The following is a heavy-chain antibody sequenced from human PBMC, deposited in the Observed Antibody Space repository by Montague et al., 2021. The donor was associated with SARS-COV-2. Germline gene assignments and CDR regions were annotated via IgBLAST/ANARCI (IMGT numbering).Heavy chain of an antibody. CDR2: IYYSGST. D-gene: IGHD1-7*01. CDR1: GGSVGSSHYY. J-gene: IGHJ5*02. CDR3: ARGLYNWNYEHWFDT. V-gene: IGHV4-39*01. Sequence: SEILSLTCTVSGGSVGSSHYYWAWIRQPPGKGLEWIGTIYYSGSTYYNPSPRSRVTIDVDASTNQFSLKLHSVTAADTAVYFCARGLYNWNYEHWFDTWGQGTLVPVSS.